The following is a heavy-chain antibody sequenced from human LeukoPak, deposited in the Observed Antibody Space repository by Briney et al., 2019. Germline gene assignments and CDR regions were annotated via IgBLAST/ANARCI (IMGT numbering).Heavy chain of an antibody. D-gene: IGHD3-10*01. J-gene: IGHJ4*02. CDR3: AKVVLPYGIADDY. V-gene: IGHV3-23*01. CDR2: ISYNGGSA. CDR1: GFTFSNYA. Sequence: GGSLRLSCVASGFTFSNYAVNWVRQAPGKGLEWVSCISYNGGSAHYADSVKGRFTISRDNSKNTLYLQMNSLRAEDTAVYYCAKVVLPYGIADDYWGQGTLVTVSS.